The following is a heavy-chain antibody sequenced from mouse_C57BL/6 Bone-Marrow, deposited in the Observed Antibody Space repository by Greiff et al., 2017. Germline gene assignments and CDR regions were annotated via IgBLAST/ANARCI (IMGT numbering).Heavy chain of an antibody. V-gene: IGHV2-9-1*01. CDR3: ARDYYDYFDY. D-gene: IGHD1-1*01. CDR2: IWTGGGT. CDR1: GFSLTSYA. Sequence: VQLQESGPGLVAPSQSLSITCTASGFSLTSYAISWVRQPPGKGLEWLGGIWTGGGTNYNSATKSRLSISKDNSKIKVFLKMNSLQTDDTARYFCARDYYDYFDYWGQGTTLTVSS. J-gene: IGHJ2*01.